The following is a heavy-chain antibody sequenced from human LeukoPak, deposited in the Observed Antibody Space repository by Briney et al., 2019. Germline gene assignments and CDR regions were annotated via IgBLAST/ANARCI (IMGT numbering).Heavy chain of an antibody. Sequence: ASVKVSCKASLYTFTSYDINWVRQATRQGLEWMGWMNPNSCNTGYAQKFQGRVTMIRNTSIRTAYMELSSLRSEDTAVYYCARVRGLRYFDSLSVPFDYWGQGTLVTVSS. D-gene: IGHD3-9*01. CDR2: MNPNSCNT. J-gene: IGHJ4*02. CDR3: ARVRGLRYFDSLSVPFDY. CDR1: LYTFTSYD. V-gene: IGHV1-8*01.